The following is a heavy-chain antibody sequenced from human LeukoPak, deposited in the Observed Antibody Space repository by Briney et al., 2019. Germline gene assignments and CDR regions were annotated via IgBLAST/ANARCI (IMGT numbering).Heavy chain of an antibody. D-gene: IGHD1-26*01. CDR3: AKPPYSGGYYDYFDY. CDR2: ISGSGGST. J-gene: IGHJ4*02. V-gene: IGHV3-23*01. Sequence: GGSLRLSCAASGFTFSSYAMSWVRQAPGKGLEWVSAISGSGGSTYYADSVKGRFTISRDNSKNTLYLQMNSLRAEDTAVYYCAKPPYSGGYYDYFDYWGQGTLVTVSS. CDR1: GFTFSSYA.